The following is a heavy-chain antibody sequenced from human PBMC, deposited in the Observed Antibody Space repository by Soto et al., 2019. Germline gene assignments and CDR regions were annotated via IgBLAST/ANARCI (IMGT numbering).Heavy chain of an antibody. Sequence: GGSLRLSCAAYGVTFGSYSMNWVGQAPGKGLEWVSSISSSSSYIYYADSVKGRFTISRDNAKNSLYLQMNSLRAEDTAVYYCARGTYYFFWIGYYENYYVIELWGKLTSVIVS. CDR2: ISSSSSYI. D-gene: IGHD3-3*01. CDR3: ARGTYYFFWIGYYENYYVIEL. J-gene: IGHJ6*01. V-gene: IGHV3-21*01. CDR1: GVTFGSYS.